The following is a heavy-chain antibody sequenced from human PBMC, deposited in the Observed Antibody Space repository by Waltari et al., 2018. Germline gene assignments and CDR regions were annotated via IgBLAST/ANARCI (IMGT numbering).Heavy chain of an antibody. V-gene: IGHV3-33*01. CDR2: IWYDGRNK. D-gene: IGHD2-2*02. CDR1: GFTFSSYG. J-gene: IGHJ4*02. CDR3: ASGGYCSSTSCYTYTVFDY. Sequence: QVQLVESGGGVVQPGRSLRLSCAASGFTFSSYGMHWVRQAPGKGLEWVAVIWYDGRNKNYAESVKGRFTISRDNSKNTLYLQMNSLRAEDTAVYYCASGGYCSSTSCYTYTVFDYWGQGTLVTVSS.